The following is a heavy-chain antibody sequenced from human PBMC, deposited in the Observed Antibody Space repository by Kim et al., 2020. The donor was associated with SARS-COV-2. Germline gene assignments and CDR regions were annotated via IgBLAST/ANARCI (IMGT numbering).Heavy chain of an antibody. CDR3: ARDRGGSGSSWYALPDY. V-gene: IGHV3-30*07. J-gene: IGHJ4*02. Sequence: VKGRFTISRDNSKNTLYLQMNSLRAEDTAVYYCARDRGGSGSSWYALPDYWGQGTLVTVSS. D-gene: IGHD6-13*01.